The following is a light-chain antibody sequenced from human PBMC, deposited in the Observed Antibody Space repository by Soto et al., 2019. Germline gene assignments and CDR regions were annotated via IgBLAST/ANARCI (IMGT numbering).Light chain of an antibody. CDR2: GAS. CDR3: QQYNNWPRT. J-gene: IGKJ1*01. Sequence: ELVMTQSPATLSVSPAERATISCWASQSVRSNLAWYQQKPGQAPRLLIYGASTRATGIPARFSGGGSGTEFTRPISSLQAEDFAVYYCQQYNNWPRTFGQGNKVEIK. CDR1: QSVRSN. V-gene: IGKV3-15*01.